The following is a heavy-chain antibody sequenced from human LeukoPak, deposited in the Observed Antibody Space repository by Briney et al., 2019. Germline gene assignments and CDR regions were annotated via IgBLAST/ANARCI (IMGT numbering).Heavy chain of an antibody. D-gene: IGHD1-7*01. Sequence: PSETLSLTCAVYGGSFSGYYWSWIRQPPGKGLEWIGEINHRGSTNYNPSLKSRVTISVDTSKNQFSLKLSSVTAADTAVYYCARITGTTFMDYWGQGTLVTVSS. J-gene: IGHJ4*02. CDR3: ARITGTTFMDY. V-gene: IGHV4-34*01. CDR2: INHRGST. CDR1: GGSFSGYY.